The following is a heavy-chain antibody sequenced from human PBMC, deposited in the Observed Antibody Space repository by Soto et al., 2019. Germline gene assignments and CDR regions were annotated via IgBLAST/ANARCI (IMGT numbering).Heavy chain of an antibody. V-gene: IGHV1-46*01. Sequence: ASVKVSFKASGYTFTSYYMQWVRQAPGEGLEWMGIINPSGGSTIYAQKFQGRVTMTRDTSTITVYMELSSLRSEGTAVYHCARGCYCSSNSCYLSWFDPWGQGTLVTVSS. D-gene: IGHD2-2*01. J-gene: IGHJ5*02. CDR3: ARGCYCSSNSCYLSWFDP. CDR1: GYTFTSYY. CDR2: INPSGGST.